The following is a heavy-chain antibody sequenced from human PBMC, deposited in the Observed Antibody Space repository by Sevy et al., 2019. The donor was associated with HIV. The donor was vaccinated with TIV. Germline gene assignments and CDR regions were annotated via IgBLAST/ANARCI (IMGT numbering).Heavy chain of an antibody. CDR1: GYSFTTYW. CDR2: IDPSDSYT. Sequence: GESLKISCKGSGYSFTTYWISWVRQMPGKGLEWMGTIDPSDSYTNYSPSFQGHVTISADNSISTAYLQWSSLKASDTAMYYCARLDCGGDCHPNWFDSWGQGTPVTVSS. J-gene: IGHJ5*01. CDR3: ARLDCGGDCHPNWFDS. D-gene: IGHD2-21*01. V-gene: IGHV5-10-1*01.